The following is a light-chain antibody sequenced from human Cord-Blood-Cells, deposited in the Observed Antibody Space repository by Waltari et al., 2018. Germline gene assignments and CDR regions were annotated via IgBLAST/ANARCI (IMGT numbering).Light chain of an antibody. V-gene: IGLV3-1*01. Sequence: SYVLSQPPRVSVPPAQSPSMTCAGDSVCAKHACWYQQKPGQSPVLVIYQDSKRPSGIPERFSGSNSGNTATLTISGTQAMDEADYYCQAWDSSTVVFGGGTKLTVL. CDR2: QDS. CDR3: QAWDSSTVV. CDR1: SVCAKH. J-gene: IGLJ2*01.